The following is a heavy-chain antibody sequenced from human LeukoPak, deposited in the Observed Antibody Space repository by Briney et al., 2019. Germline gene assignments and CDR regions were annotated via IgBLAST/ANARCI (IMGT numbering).Heavy chain of an antibody. V-gene: IGHV4-61*02. D-gene: IGHD3-3*01. J-gene: IGHJ6*03. Sequence: PSETLSLTCTVSGGSISSGSYYWSWIRQPAGKGLEWIGRIYTSGSTNYNPSLKSRVTISVDTSKNQFSLKLSSVTAADTAVYYCARGIFPLTKYYYYMDVWGKGTTVTVSS. CDR1: GGSISSGSYY. CDR3: ARGIFPLTKYYYYMDV. CDR2: IYTSGST.